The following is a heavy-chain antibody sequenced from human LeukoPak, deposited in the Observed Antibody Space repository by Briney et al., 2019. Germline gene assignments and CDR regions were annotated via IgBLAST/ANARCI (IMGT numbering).Heavy chain of an antibody. CDR3: ARDLRGYYYDSSGYYRTRQNWFDP. J-gene: IGHJ5*02. D-gene: IGHD3-22*01. CDR1: GGSISSYY. CDR2: IYTSGST. Sequence: PSETLSLTCTVSGGSISSYYWSWIRQPAGKGLEWIGRIYTSGSTNYNPSLKSRVTMSVDTSKNQFSLKLSSVTAADTAVYYCARDLRGYYYDSSGYYRTRQNWFDPWGQGTLVTVSS. V-gene: IGHV4-4*07.